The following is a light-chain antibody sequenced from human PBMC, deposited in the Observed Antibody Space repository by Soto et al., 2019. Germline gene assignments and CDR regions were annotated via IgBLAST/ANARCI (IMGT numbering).Light chain of an antibody. Sequence: DVQMTQSPSAMSASVGDRITITCRASQDISRFVAWFQQKPGQVPERLIYDTSTLQPGVPSRFSGSGSGTEFPLAITGLQPEDFATYYCLQHNSYPYTVGQGTKVDSK. V-gene: IGKV1-17*03. J-gene: IGKJ2*01. CDR2: DTS. CDR3: LQHNSYPYT. CDR1: QDISRF.